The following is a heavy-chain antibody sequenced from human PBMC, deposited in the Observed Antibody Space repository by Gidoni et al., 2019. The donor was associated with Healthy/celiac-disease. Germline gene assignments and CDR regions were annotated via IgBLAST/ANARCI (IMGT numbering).Heavy chain of an antibody. J-gene: IGHJ4*02. CDR3: ARDHEVRGVMLVDY. D-gene: IGHD3-10*01. V-gene: IGHV3-33*01. Sequence: EWVAVIWYDGSNKYYADSVKGRFTISRDNSKNTLYLQMNSLRAEDTAVYYCARDHEVRGVMLVDYWGQGTLVTVSS. CDR2: IWYDGSNK.